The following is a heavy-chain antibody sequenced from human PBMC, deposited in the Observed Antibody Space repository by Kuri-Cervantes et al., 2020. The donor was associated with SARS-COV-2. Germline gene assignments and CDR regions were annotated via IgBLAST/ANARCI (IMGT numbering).Heavy chain of an antibody. CDR2: IYSGGST. D-gene: IGHD3-16*01. J-gene: IGHJ4*02. CDR3: ARDLGEGPTGY. V-gene: IGHV3-66*01. Sequence: GESLKISCAASGFTVSSNYMSWVRQAPGKGLEWVSVIYSGGSTYYADSVKGRFTISRDNSKNTLYLQMNSLRAEDTAVYYCARDLGEGPTGYWGQRTLVTVSS. CDR1: GFTVSSNY.